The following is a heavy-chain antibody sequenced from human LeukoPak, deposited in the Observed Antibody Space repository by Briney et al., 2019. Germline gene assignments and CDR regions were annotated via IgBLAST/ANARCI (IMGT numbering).Heavy chain of an antibody. D-gene: IGHD3-22*01. J-gene: IGHJ2*01. CDR3: ARDPRLSSGYSTGILWYFDL. V-gene: IGHV1-18*01. CDR2: ISAYNGNT. Sequence: ASVKVSCKASGYTFTSYGISWVRQAPGQGLEWMGWISAYNGNTNYAQKFQGRVTMTRDTSTSTVYMDPSSLSSEDTAVYYCARDPRLSSGYSTGILWYFDLWGRGTLVTVSS. CDR1: GYTFTSYG.